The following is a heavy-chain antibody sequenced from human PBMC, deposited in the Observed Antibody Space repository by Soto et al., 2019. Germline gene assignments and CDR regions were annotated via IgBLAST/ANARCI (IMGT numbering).Heavy chain of an antibody. CDR1: GCTFSSYA. J-gene: IGHJ4*02. V-gene: IGHV1-69*13. Sequence: SVKVSCKASGCTFSSYAISWVRQAPGQGLEWMGGIIPIFGTANYAQKFQGRVTITADESTSTAYMELSSLRSEDTAVYYCAPRIAGRPSFECLGQGTLVTVSS. CDR2: IIPIFGTA. D-gene: IGHD6-13*01. CDR3: APRIAGRPSFEC.